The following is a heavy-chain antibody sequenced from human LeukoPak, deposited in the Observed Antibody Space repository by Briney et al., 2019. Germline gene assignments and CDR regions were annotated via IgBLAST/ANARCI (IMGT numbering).Heavy chain of an antibody. CDR2: INPSGGST. J-gene: IGHJ4*02. CDR1: GYTFTSYY. Sequence: ASVKVSCKASGYTFTSYYMHWVRQAPGQGLEWMGIINPSGGSTSCAQKFQGRVTMTRDTSTSTVYMELSSLRSGDTAVYYCARAAGRSYFDYWGQGTLVTVSS. D-gene: IGHD6-13*01. CDR3: ARAAGRSYFDY. V-gene: IGHV1-46*01.